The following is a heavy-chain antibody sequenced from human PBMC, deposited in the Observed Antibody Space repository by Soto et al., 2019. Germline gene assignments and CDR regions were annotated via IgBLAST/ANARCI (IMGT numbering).Heavy chain of an antibody. CDR3: ARYIVVVGYYYYYGMDV. Sequence: QVQLVQSGAEVKKPGASVKVSCKASGYTFTSYGISWVRQAPGQGLEWMGWISAYNGNTNYAQKLQGRVTMTTDTPTSTAYMELRSLRSDDTAVYYCARYIVVVGYYYYYGMDVWGQGTTVTVSS. CDR1: GYTFTSYG. J-gene: IGHJ6*02. V-gene: IGHV1-18*01. CDR2: ISAYNGNT. D-gene: IGHD2-2*01.